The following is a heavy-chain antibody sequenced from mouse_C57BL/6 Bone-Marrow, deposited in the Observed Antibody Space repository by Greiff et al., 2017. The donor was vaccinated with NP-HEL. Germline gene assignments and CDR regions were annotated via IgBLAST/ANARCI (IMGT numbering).Heavy chain of an antibody. D-gene: IGHD2-1*01. V-gene: IGHV5-9*01. CDR1: GFTFSSYT. J-gene: IGHJ4*01. CDR3: ARHGIYYGNYGGYAMDY. CDR2: ISGGGGNT. Sequence: EVKLMESGGGLVKPGGSLKLSCAASGFTFSSYTMSWVRQTPEKRLEWVATISGGGGNTYYPDSVKGRFTISRDNAKNTLYLQMSRLRAEDTALYYCARHGIYYGNYGGYAMDYWGQGTSVTVSS.